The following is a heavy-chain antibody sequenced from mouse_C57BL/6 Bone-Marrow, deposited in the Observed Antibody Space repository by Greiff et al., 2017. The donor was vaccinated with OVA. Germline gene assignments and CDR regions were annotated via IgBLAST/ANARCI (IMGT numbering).Heavy chain of an antibody. CDR1: GYSFTGYY. CDR2: INPSTGGT. Sequence: VQLQQSGPELVKPGASVKISCKASGYSFTGYYMNWVKQSPEKSLEWIGEINPSTGGTTYNQKFKAKATLTVDKSSSTAYMKLKSLTSEDSAVDYCARDKGFDDWGQGTTRSVSS. V-gene: IGHV1-42*01. J-gene: IGHJ2*01. CDR3: ARDKGFDD.